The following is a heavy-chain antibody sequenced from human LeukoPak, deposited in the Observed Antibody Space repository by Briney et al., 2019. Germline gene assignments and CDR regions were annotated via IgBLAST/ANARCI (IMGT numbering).Heavy chain of an antibody. CDR3: ARDGDRGQWLVLGTYNWFDP. CDR2: ISSSSSYI. Sequence: GGSLRLSCAASGFIFSDYYMSWIRQAPGKGLEWVSYISSSSSYIYYADSVKGRFTISRDNAKNSLYLQMNSLRAEDTAVYYCARDGDRGQWLVLGTYNWFDPWGQGTLVTVSS. CDR1: GFIFSDYY. J-gene: IGHJ5*02. D-gene: IGHD6-19*01. V-gene: IGHV3-11*06.